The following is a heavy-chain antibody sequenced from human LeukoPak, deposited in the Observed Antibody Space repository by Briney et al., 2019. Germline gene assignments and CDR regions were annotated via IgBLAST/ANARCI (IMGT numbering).Heavy chain of an antibody. CDR1: GGSFSGYY. Sequence: PSETLSLTCAVYGGSFSGYYWSWIRQPPGKGLEWIGEINHSGSTNYNPSLKSRVTISVDTSKNQFSLKLSSVTAADTAVYYCARARMVRGVITRVKGPYYFDYWGQGTLVTVSS. CDR3: ARARMVRGVITRVKGPYYFDY. V-gene: IGHV4-34*01. CDR2: INHSGST. J-gene: IGHJ4*02. D-gene: IGHD3-10*01.